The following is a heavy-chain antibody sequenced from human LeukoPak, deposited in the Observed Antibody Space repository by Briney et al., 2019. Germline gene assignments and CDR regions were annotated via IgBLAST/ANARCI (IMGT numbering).Heavy chain of an antibody. CDR1: GFTFSSYA. D-gene: IGHD4-17*01. V-gene: IGHV3-23*01. J-gene: IGHJ4*02. CDR2: ISGSGGST. CDR3: AKCLGPYGYCSFDY. Sequence: PGGSLRLSCAASGFTFSSYAMSWVRQAPGKGLEWVSAISGSGGSTYYADSVKGRFTISRDNSKNTLFLQMNNLRTEDTAVYYCAKCLGPYGYCSFDYWGQGCLVPVSS.